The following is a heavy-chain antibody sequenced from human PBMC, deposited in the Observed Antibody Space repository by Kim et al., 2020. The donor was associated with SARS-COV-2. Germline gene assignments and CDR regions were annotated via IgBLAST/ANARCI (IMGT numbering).Heavy chain of an antibody. CDR2: IKQDGSEK. V-gene: IGHV3-7*03. D-gene: IGHD6-19*01. CDR3: ARGRSPPVAGYYLDY. CDR1: GFTFSSYW. Sequence: GGSLRLSCAASGFTFSSYWMSWVRQAPGKGLEWVANIKQDGSEKYYVDSVKGRFTISRDNAKNSLYLQMNSLRAEDTAVYYCARGRSPPVAGYYLDYWGQGTLVTVSS. J-gene: IGHJ4*02.